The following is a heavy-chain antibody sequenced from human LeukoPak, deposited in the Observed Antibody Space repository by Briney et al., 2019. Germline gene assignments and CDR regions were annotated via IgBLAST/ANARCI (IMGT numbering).Heavy chain of an antibody. D-gene: IGHD6-19*01. CDR2: IYYSGST. CDR1: DGSISSSSYY. Sequence: PSETLSLTCTVSDGSISSSSYYWGWIRQPPGKGLEWIGSIYYSGSTYYNPSLKSRVTISVDTSKSQFSLKVTSVTAADTAVYFCARDGRLYSSGQVVRFDPWGQGTLVTVSS. CDR3: ARDGRLYSSGQVVRFDP. J-gene: IGHJ5*02. V-gene: IGHV4-39*07.